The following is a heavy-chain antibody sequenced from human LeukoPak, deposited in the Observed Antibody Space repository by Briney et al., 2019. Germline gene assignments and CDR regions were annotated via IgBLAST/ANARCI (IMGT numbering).Heavy chain of an antibody. J-gene: IGHJ4*02. D-gene: IGHD3-16*01. CDR2: IYNSGST. CDR1: GGSISSYY. Sequence: SSETLSLTCTVSGGSISSYYWSWIRQPPGKGLEWIGYIYNSGSTNYNPSLKSRVTISVDTSKNQFSLRLSSVTAADTAVYYCARGDNTYLFDYWGQGTLVTVSS. CDR3: ARGDNTYLFDY. V-gene: IGHV4-59*01.